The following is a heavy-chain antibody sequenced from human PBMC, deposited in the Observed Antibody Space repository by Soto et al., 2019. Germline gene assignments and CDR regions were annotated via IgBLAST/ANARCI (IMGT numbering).Heavy chain of an antibody. J-gene: IGHJ5*02. D-gene: IGHD2-15*01. CDR3: ARAELSRFDP. CDR2: IYYSGRT. CDR1: CDSISTYY. Sequence: SETLSLTCTVSCDSISTYYWSWIRQPPGMGLEWIGYIYYSGRTDYNPSLKSRVTISVDTSKNQFSLKLSSVTAADTAVYYCARAELSRFDPWGQRTLVTVSS. V-gene: IGHV4-59*01.